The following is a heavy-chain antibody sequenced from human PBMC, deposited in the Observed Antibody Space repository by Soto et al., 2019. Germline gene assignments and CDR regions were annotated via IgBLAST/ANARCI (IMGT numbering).Heavy chain of an antibody. CDR2: IIPIFGTA. J-gene: IGHJ4*02. CDR1: GGTFSSYA. Sequence: QVQLVQSGAEVKKPGSSVKVSCKASGGTFSSYAISWVRQAPGQGLEWMGGIIPIFGTANYAQKFQGRVTITADESTSTAYMELSSLRSEDTDVYYCARWDYDILTGYSSEYYFDYWGQGTLVTVSS. D-gene: IGHD3-9*01. CDR3: ARWDYDILTGYSSEYYFDY. V-gene: IGHV1-69*01.